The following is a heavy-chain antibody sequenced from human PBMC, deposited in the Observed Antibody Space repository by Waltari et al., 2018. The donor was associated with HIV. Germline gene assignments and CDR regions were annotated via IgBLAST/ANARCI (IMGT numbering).Heavy chain of an antibody. D-gene: IGHD6-13*01. CDR1: GFLFSTYA. CDR2: ISYDGSDE. V-gene: IGHV3-30*01. CDR3: ARAPPYSTRWFYDAFDI. Sequence: QVQLVESGGGVVQPGRSLILPCAAPGFLFSTYAVHWVRQAQGEGLEWVALISYDGSDESYADSVKGRFTISRDNSKNTLYLQMNSLRAEDTAVCYCARAPPYSTRWFYDAFDIWGQGTMVTVSS. J-gene: IGHJ3*02.